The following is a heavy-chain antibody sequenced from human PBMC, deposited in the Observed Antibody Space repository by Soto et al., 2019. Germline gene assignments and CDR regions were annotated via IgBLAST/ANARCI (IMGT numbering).Heavy chain of an antibody. CDR2: ISAYNGNT. D-gene: IGHD5-12*01. CDR3: AREMATIKGSDAFDI. J-gene: IGHJ3*02. Sequence: QVQLVQSGAEVKKPGASVKVSCKASGYTFTSYGISWVRQAPGQGLEWMGWISAYNGNTNYAQKLQGRVTRTTDTSXXTAYMELRSLRSDDTAVYYCAREMATIKGSDAFDIWGQGTMVTVSS. CDR1: GYTFTSYG. V-gene: IGHV1-18*01.